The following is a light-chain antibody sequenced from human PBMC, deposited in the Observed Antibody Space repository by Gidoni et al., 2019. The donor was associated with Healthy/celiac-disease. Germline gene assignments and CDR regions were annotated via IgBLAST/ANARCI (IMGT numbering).Light chain of an antibody. CDR2: QDS. CDR3: QAWDSSTAV. J-gene: IGLJ2*01. Sequence: SYELTQLPSVSVSPGQTASNTCSGDKLGDKYACWYQRKPGQSPVLVISQDSKRPSGIPVRFSGSNSGNTATLTISGTQAMDEADYYCQAWDSSTAVFGGGTKLTVL. CDR1: KLGDKY. V-gene: IGLV3-1*01.